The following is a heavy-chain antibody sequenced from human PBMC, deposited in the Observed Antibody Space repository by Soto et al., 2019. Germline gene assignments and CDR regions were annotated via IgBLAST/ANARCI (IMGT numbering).Heavy chain of an antibody. Sequence: SVKVSCKASGGTFSSYAISWVRQAPGQGLEWMGGIIPIFGTANYAQKFQGRVTITADESTSTAYMELSSLRSEDTAVYYCARGYDLANDAFDIWGQGTMVTVSS. V-gene: IGHV1-69*13. CDR2: IIPIFGTA. CDR1: GGTFSSYA. J-gene: IGHJ3*02. D-gene: IGHD5-12*01. CDR3: ARGYDLANDAFDI.